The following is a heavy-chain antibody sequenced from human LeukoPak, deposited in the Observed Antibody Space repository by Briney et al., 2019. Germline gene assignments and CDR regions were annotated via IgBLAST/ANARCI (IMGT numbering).Heavy chain of an antibody. V-gene: IGHV3-7*01. Sequence: GGSLRLSCAVSGFNFDSYWMSWVRQAPGEGLEWVASIKQDGSGKYYVDSVKGRFTISRDNAKNSLFMQKNSLRADDTAVYYCARVLGWDLLDFDFWGQGTLVTVSS. CDR2: IKQDGSGK. CDR1: GFNFDSYW. D-gene: IGHD1-26*01. J-gene: IGHJ4*02. CDR3: ARVLGWDLLDFDF.